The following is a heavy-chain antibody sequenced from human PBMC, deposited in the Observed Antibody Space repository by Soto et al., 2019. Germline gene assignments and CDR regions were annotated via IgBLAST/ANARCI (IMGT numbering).Heavy chain of an antibody. D-gene: IGHD6-13*01. J-gene: IGHJ4*02. CDR1: GLSISSDNW. V-gene: IGHV4-4*02. CDR3: ARDQGSHPGD. CDR2: IHHSGST. Sequence: QVQLQESGPGLVRPSGTVSLTCAVSGLSISSDNWWGWVRQPPGKGLEWIREIHHSGSTNYNPSLKSRVTMSVVPSKDLFSLTLNSVTAADTAFYYCARDQGSHPGDWGQGTLVSVSS.